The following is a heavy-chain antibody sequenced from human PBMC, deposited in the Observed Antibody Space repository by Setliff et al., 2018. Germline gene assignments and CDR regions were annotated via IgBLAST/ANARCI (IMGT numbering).Heavy chain of an antibody. V-gene: IGHV1-18*01. CDR1: GYTFTSYG. Sequence: ASVKVSCKASGYTFTSYGISWVRQAPGQGLEWMGWISAYNGNTNYAQKLQGRVTMTTDTSTSTAYMELRSLRSDDTAVYYCARDGSPPYYNFWSGYPDNYYMDVWGKGTTGTVS. CDR3: ARDGSPPYYNFWSGYPDNYYMDV. CDR2: ISAYNGNT. J-gene: IGHJ6*03. D-gene: IGHD3-3*01.